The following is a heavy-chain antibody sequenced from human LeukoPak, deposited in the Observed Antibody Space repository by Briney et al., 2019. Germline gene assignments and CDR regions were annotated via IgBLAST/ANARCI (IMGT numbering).Heavy chain of an antibody. D-gene: IGHD3-22*01. J-gene: IGHJ3*02. Sequence: ASVKVSCKASGYTFTSYDINWVRQATGQGLEWMGWMNPNSGNTGYAQKFQGRVTITRNTSISTAYMELSSLRSEDTAVYYCATRDDSSGYYYKGLAFDIWGQGTMVTVSS. CDR1: GYTFTSYD. CDR2: MNPNSGNT. V-gene: IGHV1-8*03. CDR3: ATRDDSSGYYYKGLAFDI.